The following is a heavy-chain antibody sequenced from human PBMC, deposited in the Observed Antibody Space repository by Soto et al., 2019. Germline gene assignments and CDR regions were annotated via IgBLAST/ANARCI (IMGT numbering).Heavy chain of an antibody. CDR2: INPSGGST. D-gene: IGHD3-3*01. V-gene: IGHV1-46*01. CDR3: ARESLPYDFWSGYSFAPSGALDY. J-gene: IGHJ4*02. CDR1: GYTFTSYY. Sequence: AASVKVSCKSSGYTFTSYYMHWVRQAPGQGLEWMGIINPSGGSTSYAQKFQGRVTMTRDTSTSTVYMELSSLRSEDTAVYYCARESLPYDFWSGYSFAPSGALDYWGQGTLVTVSS.